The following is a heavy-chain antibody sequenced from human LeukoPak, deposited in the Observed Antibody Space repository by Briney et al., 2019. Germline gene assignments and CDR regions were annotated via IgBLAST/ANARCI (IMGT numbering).Heavy chain of an antibody. CDR1: GGSISSYY. J-gene: IGHJ4*02. CDR2: IYYSGST. V-gene: IGHV4-59*01. CDR3: ARVMTTVTYFDY. D-gene: IGHD4-17*01. Sequence: LETLSLTCTVSGGSISSYYWSWIRQPPGKGLEWIGYIYYSGSTNYNPSLKSRVTISVDTSKNQFSLKLSSVTAADTAVYYCARVMTTVTYFDYWGQGTLVTVSS.